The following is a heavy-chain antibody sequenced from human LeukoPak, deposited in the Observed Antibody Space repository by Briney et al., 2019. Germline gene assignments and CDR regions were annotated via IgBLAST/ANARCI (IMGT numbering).Heavy chain of an antibody. CDR3: VRDPNRHGDY. CDR1: GFTFTSYG. CDR2: ISANSGST. J-gene: IGHJ4*02. V-gene: IGHV1-18*01. Sequence: ASVKVSCKASGFTFTSYGFSWVRRAPGQGLEWIGWISANSGSTNYVQNFQGRVIMTTDTSTTTVYMELRSLRSDDTAIYYCVRDPNRHGDYWGQGTLVTVSS. D-gene: IGHD4/OR15-4a*01.